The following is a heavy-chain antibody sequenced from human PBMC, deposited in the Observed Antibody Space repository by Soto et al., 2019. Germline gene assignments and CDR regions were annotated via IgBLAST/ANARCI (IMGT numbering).Heavy chain of an antibody. CDR2: IKSKTDGGAI. CDR1: AFTFNDAW. Sequence: EVQLVESGGDLVKPGGSLRLSCADSAFTFNDAWMNWVRHAPGKGLEWVGRIKSKTDGGAIDYASPVKGRFTISRDDSKNTLYLEMNSLTTEDAAVYYCTTYVIPSCGEFLRAAYWGQGTPVTVSS. CDR3: TTYVIPSCGEFLRAAY. J-gene: IGHJ4*02. V-gene: IGHV3-15*07. D-gene: IGHD3-10*01.